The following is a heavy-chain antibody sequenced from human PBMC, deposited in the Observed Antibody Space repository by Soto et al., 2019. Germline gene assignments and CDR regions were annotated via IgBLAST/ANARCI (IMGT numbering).Heavy chain of an antibody. D-gene: IGHD3-22*01. J-gene: IGHJ3*02. CDR3: ARRGYYYDSSGYYEDDAFDI. CDR2: NYYSGST. CDR1: GGSISSYY. Sequence: PSETLSLTCTVSGGSISSYYWSWIRQPPGKGLEWIGYNYYSGSTNYNPSLKSRVTISVDTSKNQFSLKLSSVTAADTAVYYCARRGYYYDSSGYYEDDAFDIWGQGTMVTVSS. V-gene: IGHV4-59*01.